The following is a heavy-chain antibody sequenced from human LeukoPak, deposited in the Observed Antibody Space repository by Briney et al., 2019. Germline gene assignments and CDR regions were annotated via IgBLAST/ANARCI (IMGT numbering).Heavy chain of an antibody. CDR3: ARVDILTGYYFFDS. V-gene: IGHV1-18*01. CDR1: GYTFTNYG. J-gene: IGHJ4*02. Sequence: ASERVSCKASGYTFTNYGISWVRQAPGQGLEWMGWISADNGNTYYTQNFQGRVSMTTDTSTSTAYMEVRSLRSDDTAVFYCARVDILTGYYFFDSWGQGTLVTVSS. D-gene: IGHD3-9*01. CDR2: ISADNGNT.